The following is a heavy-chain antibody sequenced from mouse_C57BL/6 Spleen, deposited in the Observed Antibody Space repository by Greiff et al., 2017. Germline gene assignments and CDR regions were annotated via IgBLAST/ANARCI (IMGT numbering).Heavy chain of an antibody. CDR2: IDPSDSYT. J-gene: IGHJ2*01. D-gene: IGHD4-1*01. CDR1: VYTFTSYW. V-gene: IGHV1-69*01. CDR3: ARSLTGTWDYYFDY. Sequence: QVQLQQPGAELVMPGASVKLSCKASVYTFTSYWMHWVKQRPGQGLEWIGEIDPSDSYTNYNQKFKGKSTLTVDKSSSTAYMQLSSLTSEDSAVYYCARSLTGTWDYYFDYWGQGTTLTVSS.